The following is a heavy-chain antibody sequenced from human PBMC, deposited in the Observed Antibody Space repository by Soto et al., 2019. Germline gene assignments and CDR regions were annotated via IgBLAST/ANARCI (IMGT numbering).Heavy chain of an antibody. V-gene: IGHV1-18*01. J-gene: IGHJ5*02. CDR2: ISAYNGNT. D-gene: IGHD5-12*01. CDR3: ARQRNXVATTGGPPIWFDP. CDR1: GYTFTSYG. Sequence: ASVKVSCKASGYTFTSYGISWVRQAPGQGLEWMGWISAYNGNTNYAQKLQGRVTMTTDTSTSTAYMELRGLRSDDTAVYYCARQRNXVATTGGPPIWFDPWGQGTLVTVSS.